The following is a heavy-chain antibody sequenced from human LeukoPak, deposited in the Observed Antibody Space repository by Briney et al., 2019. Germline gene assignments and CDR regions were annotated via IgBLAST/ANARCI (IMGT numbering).Heavy chain of an antibody. J-gene: IGHJ4*02. CDR3: ARPFVYCSGGSCPFDY. D-gene: IGHD2-15*01. CDR1: EYTFTGYY. Sequence: GASVKVSCKASEYTFTGYYMHWVRQAPGQGLEWMGWINPNSGGTNYAQKFQGRVTMTRDTSISTAYMELSRLRSDDTAVYYCARPFVYCSGGSCPFDYWGQGTLVTVSS. CDR2: INPNSGGT. V-gene: IGHV1-2*02.